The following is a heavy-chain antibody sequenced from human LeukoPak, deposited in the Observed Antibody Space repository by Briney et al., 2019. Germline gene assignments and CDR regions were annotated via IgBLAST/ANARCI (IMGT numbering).Heavy chain of an antibody. Sequence: GGSLRLSCAASGFTFRSYGMHWVRQAPGKGLEWVAVISYDGSNKYYADSVKGRFTIFRDNSKNTLYLQMNSLRAEDTAVYYCAKDRGYCSGGSCPELRYYYYYYGMDVWGKGTTVTVSS. J-gene: IGHJ6*04. CDR1: GFTFRSYG. CDR3: AKDRGYCSGGSCPELRYYYYYYGMDV. D-gene: IGHD2-15*01. V-gene: IGHV3-30*18. CDR2: ISYDGSNK.